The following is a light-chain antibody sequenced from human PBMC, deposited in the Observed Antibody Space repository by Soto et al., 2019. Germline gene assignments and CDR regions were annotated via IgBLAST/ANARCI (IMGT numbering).Light chain of an antibody. Sequence: DIQMTQSPSTLSGSVGDRVTITCRASQTISSWLAWYQQKPGKAPKLLIYKASTLKSGVPSRFSGSGSGTEFTLTISSLQPEDFATYYGQHYNIFSRTFGQGTKVDIK. CDR2: KAS. J-gene: IGKJ1*01. V-gene: IGKV1-5*03. CDR3: QHYNIFSRT. CDR1: QTISSW.